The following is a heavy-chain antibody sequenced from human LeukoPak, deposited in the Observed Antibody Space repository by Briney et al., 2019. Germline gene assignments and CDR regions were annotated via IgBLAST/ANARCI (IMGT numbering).Heavy chain of an antibody. CDR3: AKAPRGSSGRLKYFQP. CDR1: GFTFSSYA. Sequence: GGSLRLSCAASGFTFSSYAMSWVRQAPGKGLEWVSAISGSGGSTYYADSVKGRFTISRDNSKNTLYLQMNSLRAEDTAVYYCAKAPRGSSGRLKYFQPWGQGTLVTVSS. D-gene: IGHD6-19*01. V-gene: IGHV3-23*01. CDR2: ISGSGGST. J-gene: IGHJ1*01.